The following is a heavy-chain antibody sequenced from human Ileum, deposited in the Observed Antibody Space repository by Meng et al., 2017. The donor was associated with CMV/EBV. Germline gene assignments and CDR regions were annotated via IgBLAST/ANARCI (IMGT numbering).Heavy chain of an antibody. Sequence: QVWLQQPGPGLVKTSQTLLLTCAISGDSVSSTTVTWNWIRQSPSRGLEWLGRTYYRSKWFNDYALSVRGRITINPDISKNQLSLQLNSVTPEDTAVYYCVRLTGNSWLDYWGRGTLVTVSS. CDR2: TYYRSKWFN. V-gene: IGHV6-1*01. J-gene: IGHJ4*02. CDR3: VRLTGNSWLDY. D-gene: IGHD6-13*01. CDR1: GDSVSSTTVT.